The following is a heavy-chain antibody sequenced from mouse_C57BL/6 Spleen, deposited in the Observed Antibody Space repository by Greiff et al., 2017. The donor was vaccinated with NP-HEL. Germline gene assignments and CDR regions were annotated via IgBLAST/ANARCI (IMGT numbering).Heavy chain of an antibody. CDR3: ARHYGSSYEYAMDY. V-gene: IGHV1-64*01. J-gene: IGHJ4*01. D-gene: IGHD1-1*01. CDR1: GYTFTSYW. Sequence: QVQLQQPGAELVKPGASVKLSCKASGYTFTSYWMHWVKQRPGQGLEWIGMIHPNSGSTNYNEKFKSKATLTVDKSSSTAYMQLSSLTSEDSAVYYGARHYGSSYEYAMDYWGQGTSVTVSS. CDR2: IHPNSGST.